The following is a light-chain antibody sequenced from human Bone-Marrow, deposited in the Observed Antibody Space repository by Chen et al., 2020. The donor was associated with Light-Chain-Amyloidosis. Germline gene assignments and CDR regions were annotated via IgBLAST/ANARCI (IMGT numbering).Light chain of an antibody. CDR1: QSVSSY. CDR2: DAS. V-gene: IGKV3-11*01. CDR3: QQRSNWRVT. Sequence: EIALTQSPATLSLSPGERATLSCRARQSVSSYLAWFQQKPGQAPRLLIYDASNRATGIPGRFSGSGSGTDFTLTISSLEPEDFSVYYCQQRSNWRVTFGGGTKVEIK. J-gene: IGKJ4*01.